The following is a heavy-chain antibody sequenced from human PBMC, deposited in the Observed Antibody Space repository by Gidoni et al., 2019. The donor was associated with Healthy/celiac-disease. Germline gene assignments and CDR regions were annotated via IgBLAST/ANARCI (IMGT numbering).Heavy chain of an antibody. CDR1: GGSISSSSYY. J-gene: IGHJ2*01. D-gene: IGHD5-12*01. CDR3: ATGGYSGYDWGWYFDL. V-gene: IGHV4-39*01. CDR2: IYYSGST. Sequence: QLQLQESGPGRVKPSETLSLTCTVPGGSISSSSYYWGWIRQPPGKGLEWIGSIYYSGSTYYNPSLKSRVTISVDTSKNQFSLKLSSVTAADTAVYYCATGGYSGYDWGWYFDLWGRGTLVTVSS.